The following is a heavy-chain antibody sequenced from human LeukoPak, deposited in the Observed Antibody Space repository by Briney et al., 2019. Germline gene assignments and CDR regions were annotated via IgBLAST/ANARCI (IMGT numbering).Heavy chain of an antibody. D-gene: IGHD3-22*01. CDR3: ASSPGTGDSSGYYYCSFDY. V-gene: IGHV1-69*13. J-gene: IGHJ4*02. CDR2: IIPIFGTA. CDR1: GGTFSSYA. Sequence: SVNVSCTASGGTFSSYAISWVRQAPGQGLEWMGGIIPIFGTANYAQKFQGRVTITADESTSTAYMELSSLRSEDTAVYYCASSPGTGDSSGYYYCSFDYWGQGTLVTVSS.